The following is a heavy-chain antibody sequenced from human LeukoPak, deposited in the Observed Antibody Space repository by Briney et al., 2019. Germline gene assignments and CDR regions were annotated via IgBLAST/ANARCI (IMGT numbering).Heavy chain of an antibody. D-gene: IGHD2-2*01. CDR1: GFAFAEHG. CDR2: INWSGGST. J-gene: IGHJ4*02. Sequence: GGSLRLSCTASGFAFAEHGMSWVRQVPGKGLEWVSGINWSGGSTGYADPLRGRFTLSRDNAKNSLYLQMDSLRAEDTALYYCARAPITSPFYFDYWGQGTLVTVSS. CDR3: ARAPITSPFYFDY. V-gene: IGHV3-20*04.